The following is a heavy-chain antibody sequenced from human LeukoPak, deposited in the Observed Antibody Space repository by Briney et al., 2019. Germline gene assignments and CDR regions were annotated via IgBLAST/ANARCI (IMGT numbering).Heavy chain of an antibody. V-gene: IGHV3-30-3*01. CDR2: MSYDGSNK. J-gene: IGHJ3*02. D-gene: IGHD2-15*01. Sequence: PGRSQRLSCAASGFTFSSYAMHWVRQAPGKGLEWVAVMSYDGSNKYYADSVKGRFTISRDNSKNTLYLQMNSLRAEDTAVYYCAKDRLKFCSGGSCYRTQVFDIGGQGTMVTVSS. CDR1: GFTFSSYA. CDR3: AKDRLKFCSGGSCYRTQVFDI.